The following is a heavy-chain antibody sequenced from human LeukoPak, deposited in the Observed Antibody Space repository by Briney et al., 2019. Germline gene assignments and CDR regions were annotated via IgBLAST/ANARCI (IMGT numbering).Heavy chain of an antibody. CDR1: GGPISSGGYA. J-gene: IGHJ4*02. D-gene: IGHD3-10*01. CDR2: IYHSGST. CDR3: ARSRWFGELDY. Sequence: SQPLTLTCALSGGPISSGGYAWSWSRQPPGKGPAWIVYIYHSGSTYYKPYLKIRVTVSVDRSKNQFSLKLTSVTAEDTAVYYCARSRWFGELDYWGQGTLVTVSS. V-gene: IGHV4-30-2*01.